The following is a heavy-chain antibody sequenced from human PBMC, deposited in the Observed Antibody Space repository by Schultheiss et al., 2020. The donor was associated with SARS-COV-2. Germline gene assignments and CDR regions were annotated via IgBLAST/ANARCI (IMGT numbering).Heavy chain of an antibody. D-gene: IGHD3-10*01. CDR1: GFTFSSYA. CDR2: ISGIGGTT. CDR3: ARDTSLLWFGELADYYYYGMDV. Sequence: GGSLRLSCAASGFTFSSYAMSWVRQAPGKGLEWVSAISGIGGTTYYADSVKGRFTISRDNSKNTLYLQMNSLRAEDTAVYYCARDTSLLWFGELADYYYYGMDVWGQGTTVTVSS. J-gene: IGHJ6*02. V-gene: IGHV3-23*01.